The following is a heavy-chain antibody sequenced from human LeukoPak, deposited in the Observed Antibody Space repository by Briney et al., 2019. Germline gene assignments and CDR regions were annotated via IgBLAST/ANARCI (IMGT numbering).Heavy chain of an antibody. Sequence: GGSLRLSCAASKFSFSSYWMHWVRQAPGKGLVWVSRINSDGSRTNYADSVKGRFTISRDNAKNTLYLQMSSLRAEDTAVYYCAKSDYGDYPFVYWGQGTLVTVPS. CDR3: AKSDYGDYPFVY. J-gene: IGHJ4*02. CDR2: INSDGSRT. CDR1: KFSFSSYW. D-gene: IGHD4-17*01. V-gene: IGHV3-74*01.